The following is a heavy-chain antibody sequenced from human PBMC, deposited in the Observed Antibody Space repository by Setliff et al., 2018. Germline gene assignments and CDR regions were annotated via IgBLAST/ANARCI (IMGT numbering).Heavy chain of an antibody. CDR2: IIPGLGIL. Sequence: SVKVSCKASGGTFNTYGITWVRQAPAQGLEWMGGIIPGLGILDYAQKFQDRVTITADRSTSTAYMELSSLRSEDTAVYYVASRTHPHVITGITQGGGWWYYYYMDVWGKGTTVTVSS. CDR1: GGTFNTYG. D-gene: IGHD1-7*01. CDR3: ASRTHPHVITGITQGGGWWYYYYMDV. J-gene: IGHJ6*03. V-gene: IGHV1-69*10.